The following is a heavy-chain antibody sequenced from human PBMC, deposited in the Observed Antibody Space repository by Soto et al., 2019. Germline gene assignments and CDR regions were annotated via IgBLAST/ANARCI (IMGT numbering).Heavy chain of an antibody. J-gene: IGHJ3*02. CDR2: ISSSSTYT. Sequence: QVQLVESGGGLVKPGGSLRLSCAASRFTFGDYYMSWIRQAPGKGLEWVSYISSSSTYTNYADSVKGRFTISRDNAKNSLYLQMNSLRAEDTALYYCARDADILTGSDAFDIWGQGTMVTVSS. CDR3: ARDADILTGSDAFDI. V-gene: IGHV3-11*05. D-gene: IGHD3-9*01. CDR1: RFTFGDYY.